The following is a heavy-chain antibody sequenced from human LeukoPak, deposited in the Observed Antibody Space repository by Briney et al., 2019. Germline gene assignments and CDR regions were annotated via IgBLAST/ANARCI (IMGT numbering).Heavy chain of an antibody. Sequence: GGSLRLSCAASGFTFSSYEMNGVRQAPGKGLEWVSYISSSGSTIYYADSVKGRFTISRDNAKNSLYLQMNSLRAEDTAVYYCARKYPLSTADYWGQGTLVTVSS. CDR3: ARKYPLSTADY. V-gene: IGHV3-48*03. CDR2: ISSSGSTI. D-gene: IGHD2-2*01. CDR1: GFTFSSYE. J-gene: IGHJ4*02.